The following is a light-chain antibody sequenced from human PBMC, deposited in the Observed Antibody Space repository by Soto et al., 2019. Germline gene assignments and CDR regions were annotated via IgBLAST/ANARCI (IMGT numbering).Light chain of an antibody. Sequence: AIRMTQSPSSLSASTGDRVTITCRASQGISSYLAWYQQKPGKAPKLLIYAASTLQSGVPSRFSGSGSGTDFTLTISCLQSADFATYYCQHYYSYPYTFGQGTKLESK. CDR3: QHYYSYPYT. V-gene: IGKV1-8*01. CDR2: AAS. CDR1: QGISSY. J-gene: IGKJ2*01.